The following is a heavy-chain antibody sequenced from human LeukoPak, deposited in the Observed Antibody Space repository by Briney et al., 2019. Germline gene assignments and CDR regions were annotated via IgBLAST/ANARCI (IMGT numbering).Heavy chain of an antibody. V-gene: IGHV3-74*01. J-gene: IGHJ4*02. CDR2: IKTDGSII. D-gene: IGHD1-26*01. Sequence: GGSLRLSCAASGFTFSTYWMHWVRQAPGKGPVWISRIKTDGSIISYADSVRDRFAISRDNAKNTLYLQMNSLRVEDTAVYYCARVATGSYHFDYWGQGTLVTVSS. CDR1: GFTFSTYW. CDR3: ARVATGSYHFDY.